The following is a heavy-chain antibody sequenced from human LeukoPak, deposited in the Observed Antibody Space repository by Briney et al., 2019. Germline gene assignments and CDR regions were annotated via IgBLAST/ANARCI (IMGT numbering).Heavy chain of an antibody. J-gene: IGHJ4*02. D-gene: IGHD1-26*01. CDR1: GFTFSSYA. Sequence: GGSLRLSCAASGFTFSSYAMSWVRQAPGKGLEWVSAISGSGSTIYYADSVKGRFTISRDNAKNSLYLQMNSLRAEDTAVYYCARVKYSGSYPHDYWGQGTLVTVSS. CDR3: ARVKYSGSYPHDY. CDR2: ISGSGSTI. V-gene: IGHV3-48*04.